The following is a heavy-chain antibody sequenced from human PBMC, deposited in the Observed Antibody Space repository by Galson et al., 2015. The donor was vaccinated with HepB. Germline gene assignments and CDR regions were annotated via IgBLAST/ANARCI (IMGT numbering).Heavy chain of an antibody. CDR3: AREYGTLVGATLFDY. D-gene: IGHD1-26*01. J-gene: IGHJ4*02. Sequence: SLRLSCAASGFTFDDYGMSWVRQAPGKGLEWVSGINWNGGRTGYADSVKGRFTSSRDNAKNSLYLQMNSLRAEDTALYYCAREYGTLVGATLFDYWGQGTLVTVSS. V-gene: IGHV3-20*04. CDR2: INWNGGRT. CDR1: GFTFDDYG.